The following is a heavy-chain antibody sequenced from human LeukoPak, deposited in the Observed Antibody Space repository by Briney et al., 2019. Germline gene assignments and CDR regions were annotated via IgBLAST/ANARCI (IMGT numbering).Heavy chain of an antibody. CDR3: ARVTLIVVVAWFDP. Sequence: PSGTLSLTCAVSGGSISSSNWWSWVRQPPGEGLEWLGEIYHSGSTNYNPSLKSRVTMSVDKSKNQFSLKLSSVTAADTAVYYCARVTLIVVVAWFDPWGQGTLVTVSS. CDR2: IYHSGST. V-gene: IGHV4-4*02. D-gene: IGHD2-2*01. CDR1: GGSISSSNW. J-gene: IGHJ5*02.